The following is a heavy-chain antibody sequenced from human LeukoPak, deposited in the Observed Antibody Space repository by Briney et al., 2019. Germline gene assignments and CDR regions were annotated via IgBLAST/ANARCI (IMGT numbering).Heavy chain of an antibody. CDR1: GGSISSGDSS. Sequence: PSQTLSLTCTVSGGSISSGDSSWSWVRQPPGKGLEWIGYISNSGSTDYNPSLKSRVTISVDTSKSQFSLKLTSVTAADTAVYYCATLTTVVTAYYFDHWGQGTLVTVSS. CDR2: ISNSGST. D-gene: IGHD4-23*01. CDR3: ATLTTVVTAYYFDH. J-gene: IGHJ4*02. V-gene: IGHV4-30-4*08.